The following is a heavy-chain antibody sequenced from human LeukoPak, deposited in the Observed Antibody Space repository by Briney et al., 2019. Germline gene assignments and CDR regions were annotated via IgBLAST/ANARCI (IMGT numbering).Heavy chain of an antibody. CDR2: ISYDGSNK. CDR1: GFTFSSYA. D-gene: IGHD6-19*01. V-gene: IGHV3-30-3*01. Sequence: GGSLRLSCAASGFTFSSYAMHWVRQAPGKGPEWVAVISYDGSNKYYADSVKGRFTISRDNSKNTLYLQMNSLRAEDTAVYYCASTTGYSSGWFDDYWGQGTLVTVSS. J-gene: IGHJ4*02. CDR3: ASTTGYSSGWFDDY.